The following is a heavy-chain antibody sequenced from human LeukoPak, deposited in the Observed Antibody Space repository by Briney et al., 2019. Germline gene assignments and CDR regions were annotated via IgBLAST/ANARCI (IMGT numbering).Heavy chain of an antibody. CDR1: GGTFNNYA. CDR3: ASGLWGYFDY. Sequence: SVKVSCKASGGTFNNYAINWVRQAPGQGLEWMGGIIPIFGSSNYAQKFQGRVTMTADESTTTAYMELRSLRSEDTAVYYCASGLWGYFDYWGQGTLVTVSS. D-gene: IGHD2-21*01. J-gene: IGHJ4*02. CDR2: IIPIFGSS. V-gene: IGHV1-69*13.